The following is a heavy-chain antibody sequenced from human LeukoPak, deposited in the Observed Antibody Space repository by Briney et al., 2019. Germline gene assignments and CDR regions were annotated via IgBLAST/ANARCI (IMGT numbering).Heavy chain of an antibody. CDR1: GFAFSRYW. CDR3: ARGTGTTAYFDY. D-gene: IGHD1-1*01. Sequence: GGSLRLSCAASGFAFSRYWMSWVRQAPGKGLEWVSYISGSSGYTKYADSVKGRFTISRDNAKNSLYLQVNSLRAEDTAVYYCARGTGTTAYFDYWGQGTLVTVSS. CDR2: ISGSSGYT. J-gene: IGHJ4*02. V-gene: IGHV3-21*05.